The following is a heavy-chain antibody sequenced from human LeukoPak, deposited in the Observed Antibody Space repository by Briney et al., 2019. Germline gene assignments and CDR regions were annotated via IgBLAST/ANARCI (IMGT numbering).Heavy chain of an antibody. CDR3: ARLPMVRGVRGWFDP. V-gene: IGHV4-39*01. CDR1: GVSISSSSFY. D-gene: IGHD3-10*01. J-gene: IGHJ5*02. Sequence: SETLSLTCTVSGVSISSSSFYWGWIRQPPGKGLEWIGSIFYSGNTYYNPSLKSRVTISVDTSKNQLSLKLSSVTAADTAVYCCARLPMVRGVRGWFDPWGQGTLVTVSS. CDR2: IFYSGNT.